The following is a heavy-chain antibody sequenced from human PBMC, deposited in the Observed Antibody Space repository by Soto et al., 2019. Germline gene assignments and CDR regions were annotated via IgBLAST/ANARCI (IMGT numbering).Heavy chain of an antibody. V-gene: IGHV3-53*04. Sequence: EVQLVESGGGLVQPGGSLRLSCAASGIPVSSNYMTWVRQAPGKGLEWVSVLHSGGDTYYANSVKGRFTISRHDSTNTLFLQMNSLTPEDTAVYYCARDGPSYYASRMDVWGEGTTLTVSS. D-gene: IGHD3-10*01. CDR2: LHSGGDT. CDR1: GIPVSSNY. CDR3: ARDGPSYYASRMDV. J-gene: IGHJ6*04.